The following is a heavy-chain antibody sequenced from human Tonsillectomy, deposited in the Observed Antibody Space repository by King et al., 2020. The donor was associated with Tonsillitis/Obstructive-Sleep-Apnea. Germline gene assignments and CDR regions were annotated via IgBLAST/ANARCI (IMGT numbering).Heavy chain of an antibody. CDR3: AKGLGYCSSTSCYTDAFDI. V-gene: IGHV3-23*04. CDR2: ISGSGGST. J-gene: IGHJ3*02. Sequence: VQLVESGGGLVQPGGSLRLSCAASGFTFSSYAMSWVRQAPGKGLEWVSAISGSGGSTYYADSVKGRFTISRDNYKSTLYLQMNSLRAEDTAVYYCAKGLGYCSSTSCYTDAFDIWGQGTMVTVSS. CDR1: GFTFSSYA. D-gene: IGHD2-2*02.